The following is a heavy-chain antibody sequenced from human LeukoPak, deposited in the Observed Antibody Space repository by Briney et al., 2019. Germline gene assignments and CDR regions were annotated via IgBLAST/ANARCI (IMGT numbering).Heavy chain of an antibody. J-gene: IGHJ1*01. CDR2: INHSGST. CDR1: GGSFSGYY. V-gene: IGHV4-34*01. CDR3: ARGTYSSSSVDYQH. D-gene: IGHD6-6*01. Sequence: PSETLSLTCAVYGGSFSGYYWSWIRQPPGKGLEWIGEINHSGSTNYNPSLKGRVTISVDTSKNQFSLKLSSVTAADTAVYYCARGTYSSSSVDYQHWGQGTLVTVSS.